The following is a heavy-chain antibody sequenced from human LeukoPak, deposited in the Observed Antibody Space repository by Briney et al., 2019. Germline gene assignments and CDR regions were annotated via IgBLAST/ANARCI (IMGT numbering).Heavy chain of an antibody. CDR3: ARGRAAVAGQGSDY. CDR1: GFTFTSYS. J-gene: IGHJ4*02. D-gene: IGHD6-19*01. V-gene: IGHV3-21*01. Sequence: GGSLRLSCAASGFTFTSYSMNWVRQAPGKGLEWVSSISSSSSYIYYADSVKGRFTISRDNAKNSLYLQMNSLRAEDTAVYYCARGRAAVAGQGSDYGGQGTLVTVSS. CDR2: ISSSSSYI.